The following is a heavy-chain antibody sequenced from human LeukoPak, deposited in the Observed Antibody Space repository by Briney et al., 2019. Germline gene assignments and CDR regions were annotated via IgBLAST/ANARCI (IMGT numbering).Heavy chain of an antibody. CDR2: ISYSSSYK. V-gene: IGHV3-21*04. Sequence: GGSLRLSCVASELTFRNYSLNWVRQAPGKGLEWVSSISYSSSYKYYVDSVKGRFTISRDNAKNSLYLQMNSLRAEDTAVYYCARWLRGIAEEDGMDVWGQGTTVTVSS. J-gene: IGHJ6*02. CDR3: ARWLRGIAEEDGMDV. D-gene: IGHD6-13*01. CDR1: ELTFRNYS.